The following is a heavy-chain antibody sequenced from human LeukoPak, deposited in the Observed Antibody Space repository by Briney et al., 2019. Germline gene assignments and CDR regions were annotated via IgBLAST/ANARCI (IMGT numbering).Heavy chain of an antibody. CDR2: INSGGSST. Sequence: GGSLRLCCAASGFTFSSYWMHWVRQAPGKGLVWVSRINSGGSSTSYADSVKGRFTISRDNAKNTPYLQMNSLRAEDTAVYYCAREGPFDGDYLDYWGQGTLVTVSS. V-gene: IGHV3-74*01. CDR1: GFTFSSYW. CDR3: AREGPFDGDYLDY. D-gene: IGHD3-9*01. J-gene: IGHJ4*02.